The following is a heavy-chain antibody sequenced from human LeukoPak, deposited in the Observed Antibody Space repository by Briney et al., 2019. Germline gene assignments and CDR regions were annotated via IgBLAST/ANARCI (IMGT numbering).Heavy chain of an antibody. CDR3: ARGVDGSGSYYIIPGRRGHFDY. Sequence: GGSLRLSCAASGFTFSSYAMSWVRQAPGKGLEWVSAISGSGGSTYYADSVKGRFTISRDNSKNTLYLQMNSLRAEDTAVYYCARGVDGSGSYYIIPGRRGHFDYWGQGTLVTVSS. CDR2: ISGSGGST. J-gene: IGHJ4*02. CDR1: GFTFSSYA. D-gene: IGHD3-10*01. V-gene: IGHV3-23*01.